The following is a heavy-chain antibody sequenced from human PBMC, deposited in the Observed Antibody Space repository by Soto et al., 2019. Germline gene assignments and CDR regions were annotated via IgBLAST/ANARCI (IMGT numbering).Heavy chain of an antibody. CDR3: AREVDYYDSSGYYNWFDP. CDR1: GGSISSYY. J-gene: IGHJ5*02. CDR2: IYYSRST. Sequence: SETLSLTCTVSGGSISSYYWSWIRQPPGKGLEWIGYIYYSRSTNYNPSLKSRVTISVDTSKNQFSLKLSSVTAADTAVYYCAREVDYYDSSGYYNWFDPWGQGTLVTVSS. D-gene: IGHD3-22*01. V-gene: IGHV4-59*01.